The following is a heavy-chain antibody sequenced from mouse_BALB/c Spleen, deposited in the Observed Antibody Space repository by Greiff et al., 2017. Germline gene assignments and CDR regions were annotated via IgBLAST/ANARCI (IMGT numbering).Heavy chain of an antibody. J-gene: IGHJ1*01. V-gene: IGHV1-82*01. CDR1: GYAFSSSW. D-gene: IGHD2-3*01. CDR2: IYPGDGDT. CDR3: ARSLDGYYWYFDV. Sequence: QVQLQQSGPELVKPGASVKISCKASGYAFSSSWMNWVKQRPGQGLEWIGRIYPGDGDTNYNGKFKGKATLTADKSSSTAYMQLSSLTSVDSAVYFCARSLDGYYWYFDVWGAGTTVTVSS.